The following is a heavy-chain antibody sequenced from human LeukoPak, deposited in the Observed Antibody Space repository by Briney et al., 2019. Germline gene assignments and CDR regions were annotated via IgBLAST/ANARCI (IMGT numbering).Heavy chain of an antibody. CDR1: GGTFSSYA. V-gene: IGHV1-69*05. J-gene: IGHJ4*02. CDR3: ARGSDYDFWSGYPRGDYFDY. D-gene: IGHD3-3*01. CDR2: IIPIFGTA. Sequence: SVKVSCKASGGTFSSYAISWVRQAPGQGLEWMGGIIPIFGTANYAQKFQGRVTMTRDTSTSTVYMELSSLRSEDTAVYYCARGSDYDFWSGYPRGDYFDYWGQGTLVTVSS.